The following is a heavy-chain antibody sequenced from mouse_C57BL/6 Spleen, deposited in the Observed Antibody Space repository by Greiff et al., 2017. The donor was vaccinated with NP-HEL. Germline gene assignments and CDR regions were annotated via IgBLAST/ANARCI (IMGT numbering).Heavy chain of an antibody. CDR3: ARGEVYYDYEGAWFAY. CDR2: ILPGSGST. D-gene: IGHD2-4*01. V-gene: IGHV1-9*01. J-gene: IGHJ3*01. Sequence: VQLQQSGAELMKPGASVKLSCKATGYTFTGYWIEWVKQRPGHGLEWIGEILPGSGSTNYNEKFKGKATFTADTSSNTAYMQLSSLTTEDSAIYYCARGEVYYDYEGAWFAYWGQGTLVTVSA. CDR1: GYTFTGYW.